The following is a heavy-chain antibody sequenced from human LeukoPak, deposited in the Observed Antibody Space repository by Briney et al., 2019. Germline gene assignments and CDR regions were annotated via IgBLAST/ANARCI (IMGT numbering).Heavy chain of an antibody. Sequence: PGGSLRLSCAASGLTFSSYSMNWVRQAPGKGREWVSYIISSISTIYYVDSVKGRFTISRDNAKNSLYLQMNSLRAEDTAVYYCARVTFGVVSPYYYYYMDVWGKGTTVTVSS. CDR1: GLTFSSYS. CDR2: IISSISTI. D-gene: IGHD3-3*01. V-gene: IGHV3-48*04. CDR3: ARVTFGVVSPYYYYYMDV. J-gene: IGHJ6*03.